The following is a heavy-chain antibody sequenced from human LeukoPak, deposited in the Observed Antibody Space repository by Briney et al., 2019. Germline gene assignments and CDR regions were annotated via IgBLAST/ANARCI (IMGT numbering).Heavy chain of an antibody. CDR2: ISYDGSNK. Sequence: GGSLRLSCAASGFTFSSYSMNWVRQAPGKGLEWVAVISYDGSNKYYADSVKGRFTISRDNSKNTLYLQMNSLRAEDTAVYYCAKEGKISLAVAFLAIDYWGQGTLVTVSS. D-gene: IGHD6-19*01. V-gene: IGHV3-30*18. J-gene: IGHJ4*02. CDR1: GFTFSSYS. CDR3: AKEGKISLAVAFLAIDY.